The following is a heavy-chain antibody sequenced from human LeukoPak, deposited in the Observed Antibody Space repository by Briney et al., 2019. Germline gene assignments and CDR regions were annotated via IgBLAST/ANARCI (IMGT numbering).Heavy chain of an antibody. Sequence: SETLSLTCTVSGGSLSGFYWTWVRQPAGKGLEWIGRIYNSGSTNLNPSLKSRVTMSEDTSKNQFSLRLTSVTAADTAVYYCAKQTGVVGATSAGFDPWGRGTLVTVSS. CDR1: GGSLSGFY. D-gene: IGHD1-26*01. CDR3: AKQTGVVGATSAGFDP. CDR2: IYNSGST. V-gene: IGHV4-4*07. J-gene: IGHJ2*01.